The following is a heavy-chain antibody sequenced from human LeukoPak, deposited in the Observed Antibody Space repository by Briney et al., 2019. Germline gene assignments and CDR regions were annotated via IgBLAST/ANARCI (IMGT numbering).Heavy chain of an antibody. CDR1: GYTFTSYD. V-gene: IGHV1-8*01. CDR2: MNPNSGNT. J-gene: IGHJ4*02. D-gene: IGHD2-2*02. CDR3: ARGSVRDIVVVPAAILGGVFFDY. Sequence: GASVKVSCKASGYTFTSYDINWVRQATGQGLEWMGWMNPNSGNTGYAQKFQGRVTITRNTSISTAYMELSSVTAADTAVCYCARGSVRDIVVVPAAILGGVFFDYWGQGTLVTVSS.